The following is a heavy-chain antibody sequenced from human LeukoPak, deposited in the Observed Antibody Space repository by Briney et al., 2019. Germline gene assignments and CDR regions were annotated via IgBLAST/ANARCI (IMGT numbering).Heavy chain of an antibody. D-gene: IGHD3-3*01. CDR3: ARDQEIFGVVDDAFDI. V-gene: IGHV1-18*01. CDR2: ISAYNGNT. Sequence: ASVKVSCKASGYTFTSYGISWVRQAPGQGLEWMGWISAYNGNTNYAQKLQGRVTMTTDTSTSTAYMELRSLRSDDTAVYYCARDQEIFGVVDDAFDIWGQGTMVTVSS. J-gene: IGHJ3*02. CDR1: GYTFTSYG.